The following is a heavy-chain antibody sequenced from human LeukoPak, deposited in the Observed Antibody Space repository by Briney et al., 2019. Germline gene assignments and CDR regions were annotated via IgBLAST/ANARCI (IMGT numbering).Heavy chain of an antibody. CDR1: GFTFSSFT. CDR3: TTRLRNHFDY. J-gene: IGHJ4*02. D-gene: IGHD5-12*01. V-gene: IGHV3-23*01. CDR2: ISDGSRDT. Sequence: PVGSLRLSCATSGFTFSSFTMNWVRQAAGKGLEWVSTISDGSRDTHYAGSVKGRFTISRDDSQNIVYLQMDSLRAEDTALYYCTTRLRNHFDYWGQGTQVTVSS.